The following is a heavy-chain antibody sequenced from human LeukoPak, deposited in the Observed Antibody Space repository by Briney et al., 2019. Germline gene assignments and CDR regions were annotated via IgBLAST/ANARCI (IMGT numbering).Heavy chain of an antibody. CDR3: AAIVERLGGFDP. CDR2: IVVGSGNT. D-gene: IGHD3-16*01. CDR1: GFTFTSSA. Sequence: ASVKVSCKASGFTFTSSAMQWVRQARGQRLEWIGWIVVGSGNTNYAQKFQERVTITRDMSTSTAYMELSSLRSEDTAVYYCAAIVERLGGFDPWGQGTLVTVSS. V-gene: IGHV1-58*02. J-gene: IGHJ5*02.